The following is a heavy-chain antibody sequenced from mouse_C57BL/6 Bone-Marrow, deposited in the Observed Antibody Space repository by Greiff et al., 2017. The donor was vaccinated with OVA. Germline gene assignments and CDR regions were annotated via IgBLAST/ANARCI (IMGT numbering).Heavy chain of an antibody. CDR2: IDPSDSYT. Sequence: VQLQQPGAELVRPGTSVKLSCKASGYTFTSYWMHWVKQRPGQGLEWIGVIDPSDSYTNYNQKFKGKATLTVDTSSSTAYMQLSSLTSEDSAVYYCARDWYFDVWGTGTTVTVSS. CDR3: ARDWYFDV. V-gene: IGHV1-59*01. CDR1: GYTFTSYW. J-gene: IGHJ1*03.